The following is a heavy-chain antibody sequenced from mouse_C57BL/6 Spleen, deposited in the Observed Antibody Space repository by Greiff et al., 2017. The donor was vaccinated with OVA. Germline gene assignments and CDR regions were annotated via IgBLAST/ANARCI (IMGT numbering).Heavy chain of an antibody. J-gene: IGHJ4*01. D-gene: IGHD3-2*02. CDR3: ARWGQLSLGAMDY. Sequence: QVQLQQSGPELVKPGASVKISCKASGYAFSSSWMNWVKQRPGKGLEWIGRIYPGDGDTNYNGKFKGKATLTADKSSSTAYMQLSSLTSEDSAVYFCARWGQLSLGAMDYWGQGTSVTVSS. CDR2: IYPGDGDT. V-gene: IGHV1-82*01. CDR1: GYAFSSSW.